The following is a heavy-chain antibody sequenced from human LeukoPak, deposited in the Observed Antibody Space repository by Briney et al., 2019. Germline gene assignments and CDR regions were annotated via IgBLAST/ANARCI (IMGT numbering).Heavy chain of an antibody. J-gene: IGHJ5*02. Sequence: LRLSCAASGFTFSSYEMNWVRQPPGKGLEWIGEINHSGSTNYNPSLKSRVTISVDTSKNQFSLKLSSVTAADTAVYYCARGGYVLWFDPWGQGTLVTVSS. CDR3: ARGGYVLWFDP. CDR1: GFTFSSYE. CDR2: INHSGST. V-gene: IGHV4-34*01. D-gene: IGHD3-16*01.